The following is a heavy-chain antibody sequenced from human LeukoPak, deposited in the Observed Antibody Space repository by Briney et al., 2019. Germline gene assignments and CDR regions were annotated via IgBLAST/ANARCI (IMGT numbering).Heavy chain of an antibody. D-gene: IGHD3-22*01. Sequence: ASVKLSCNASGYTFTVYNMHWEREAPAPGLEWMGWINPNSGGTNYAQNFQVRVTITRYTSISTAYMDLSRLRSDETAVYYCVPSDYYAYYFDYWGQGTLITVSS. J-gene: IGHJ4*02. CDR2: INPNSGGT. V-gene: IGHV1-2*02. CDR1: GYTFTVYN. CDR3: VPSDYYAYYFDY.